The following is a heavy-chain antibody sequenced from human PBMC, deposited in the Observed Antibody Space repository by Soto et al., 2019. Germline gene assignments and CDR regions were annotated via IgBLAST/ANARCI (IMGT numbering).Heavy chain of an antibody. Sequence: QVHLVQSGAEVKKPGASVKVSCKASGYSFTDYYMHWVRQAPGQGLEGMGWINTKTGGTNYAQRVQGRVTMTGDTSINTAYMEWSRLRSDDTAVYYCARVGPTGWFDPWGQGTVVTVSS. CDR3: ARVGPTGWFDP. J-gene: IGHJ5*02. CDR1: GYSFTDYY. V-gene: IGHV1-2*02. CDR2: INTKTGGT.